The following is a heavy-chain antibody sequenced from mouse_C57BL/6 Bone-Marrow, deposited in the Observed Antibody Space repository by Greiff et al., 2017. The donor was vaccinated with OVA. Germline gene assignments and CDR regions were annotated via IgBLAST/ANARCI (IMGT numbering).Heavy chain of an antibody. V-gene: IGHV5-15*01. D-gene: IGHD2-3*01. CDR2: ISNLAYSI. Sequence: EVQRVESGGGLVQPGGSLKLSCAASGFTFSDYGMAWVRQAPRKGPEWVAFISNLAYSIYYADTVTGRFTISRENAKNTLYLEMSSLRSEDTAMYYCARDEGYYVAYWGQGTLVTVSA. CDR1: GFTFSDYG. CDR3: ARDEGYYVAY. J-gene: IGHJ3*01.